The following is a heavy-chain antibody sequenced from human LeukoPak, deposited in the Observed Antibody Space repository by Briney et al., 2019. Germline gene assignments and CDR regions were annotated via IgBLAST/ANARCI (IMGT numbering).Heavy chain of an antibody. D-gene: IGHD3-10*01. J-gene: IGHJ4*02. CDR3: AKVKGWYGEGYFDY. CDR1: GFAVSSNY. V-gene: IGHV3-53*01. CDR2: LYPDGRT. Sequence: GGPLRLSCAASGFAVSSNYMNWVRQAPGKGLEWVSVLYPDGRTYYGDSVKGRFTISRDIYKNTLFLQMTSLRAEDTAVYYCAKVKGWYGEGYFDYWGQGNLVTVSS.